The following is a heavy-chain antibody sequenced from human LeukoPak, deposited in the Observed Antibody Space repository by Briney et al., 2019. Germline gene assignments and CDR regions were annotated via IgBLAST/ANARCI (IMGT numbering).Heavy chain of an antibody. CDR3: AREPSTVLTTGPDY. J-gene: IGHJ4*02. D-gene: IGHD3-9*01. CDR1: GYSISSGYY. Sequence: PSETLSLTCAVSGYSISSGYYWGWIRQPPGKGLEGIATVYHSGSIYYNPSLKSRVTMPIDTSKNQLSLKLTSVTAADTAVYYCAREPSTVLTTGPDYWGRGVLVTVSS. V-gene: IGHV4-38-2*02. CDR2: VYHSGSI.